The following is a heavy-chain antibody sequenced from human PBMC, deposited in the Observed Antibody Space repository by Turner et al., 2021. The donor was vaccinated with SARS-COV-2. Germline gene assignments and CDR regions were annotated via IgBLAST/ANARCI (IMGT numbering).Heavy chain of an antibody. CDR1: ENTLTNLA. Sequence: QVQVVQSGAEVKQPGASVKVSCKVSENTLTNLAIHWVRQSPGKGLEWMGGFDFENGETMNAQGFQGRLTLTADTSTNTAYMEMSSLRSEDTAIYYCAKLGVTESLLIIDAFDRWGQGTWVTVSS. V-gene: IGHV1-24*01. J-gene: IGHJ3*01. CDR3: AKLGVTESLLIIDAFDR. CDR2: FDFENGET. D-gene: IGHD3-9*01.